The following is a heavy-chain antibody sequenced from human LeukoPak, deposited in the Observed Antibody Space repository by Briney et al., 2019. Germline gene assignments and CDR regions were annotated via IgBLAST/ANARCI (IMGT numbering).Heavy chain of an antibody. J-gene: IGHJ4*01. CDR3: AGGKQYYYDGSGYYPFDD. CDR2: IISILGIA. Sequence: VKVSCKASRLTFSSYAISWVRQAPRQGLEWMGSIISILGIANYAQKFQGRVTITAYKSTSTAYMELSSLRSEDTAVYNCAGGKQYYYDGSGYYPFDDWGQGTLVTVSS. V-gene: IGHV1-69*04. D-gene: IGHD3-22*01. CDR1: RLTFSSYA.